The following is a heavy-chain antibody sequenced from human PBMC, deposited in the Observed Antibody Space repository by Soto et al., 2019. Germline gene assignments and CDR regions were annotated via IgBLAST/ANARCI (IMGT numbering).Heavy chain of an antibody. CDR1: GFSLTTSAVA. V-gene: IGHV2-5*01. D-gene: IGHD1-1*01. CDR2: VYGSDDK. CDR3: VRRYDPYYFDY. J-gene: IGHJ4*02. Sequence: SGPTLVNPTQTLTLTCTFSGFSLTTSAVAVGWIRQPPGKALEWLAIVYGSDDKFYSPSLKSRLSITKDNSKNQVVLTLTNMDPVDTATYSCVRRYDPYYFDYWGQGTLVTVSS.